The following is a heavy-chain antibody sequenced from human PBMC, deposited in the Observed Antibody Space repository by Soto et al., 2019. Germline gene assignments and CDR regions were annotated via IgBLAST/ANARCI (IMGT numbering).Heavy chain of an antibody. Sequence: GGSLRLSCAASGFTFSSYAMHWVRQAPGKGLEWVAVISYDGSYKYYADSVKGRFTISRDNSKNTLYLQMNSLRAEDTAVYYCARVGGSGYYFDYWGQGTLVTVSS. CDR2: ISYDGSYK. CDR3: ARVGGSGYYFDY. D-gene: IGHD3-22*01. CDR1: GFTFSSYA. V-gene: IGHV3-30-3*01. J-gene: IGHJ4*02.